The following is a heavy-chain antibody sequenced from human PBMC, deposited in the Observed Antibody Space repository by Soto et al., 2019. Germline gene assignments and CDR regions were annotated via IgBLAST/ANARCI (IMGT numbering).Heavy chain of an antibody. V-gene: IGHV4-59*08. CDR2: IYYSGST. J-gene: IGHJ4*02. CDR3: ARTYSSSSYFDY. D-gene: IGHD6-6*01. Sequence: QVQLQESGPGLVKPSETLSLTCTVSGGSISSYYWSWIRQPPGKGLEWIGYIYYSGSTNYNPSLKSRVTISVDTSKNQFSLNLSSVTAADTAVYYCARTYSSSSYFDYWGQGTLVTVSS. CDR1: GGSISSYY.